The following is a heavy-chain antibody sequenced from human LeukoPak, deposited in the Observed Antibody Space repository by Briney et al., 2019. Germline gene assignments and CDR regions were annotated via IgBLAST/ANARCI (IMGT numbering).Heavy chain of an antibody. Sequence: SETLSLTCAVYGGSFSGYYWSWIRQPPGKGLEWIGEINHSGSTNYNPSLKSRVTISVGTSKNQFSLKLSSVTAADTAVYYCATPRGTRYMDVWGKGTTVTVSS. CDR1: GGSFSGYY. J-gene: IGHJ6*03. CDR3: ATPRGTRYMDV. CDR2: INHSGST. V-gene: IGHV4-34*01. D-gene: IGHD3-10*01.